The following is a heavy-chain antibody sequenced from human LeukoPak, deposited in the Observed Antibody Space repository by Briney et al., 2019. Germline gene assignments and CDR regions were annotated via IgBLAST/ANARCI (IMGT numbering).Heavy chain of an antibody. J-gene: IGHJ5*02. V-gene: IGHV4-39*01. D-gene: IGHD6-13*01. CDR2: IYYSGST. Sequence: SETLSLTCTVSGGSISSSSYYWGWLRQPPGKGLEWIGSIYYSGSTYYNPSLKSRVTISVDTSKNQFSLKLSSVTAADTAVYYCARSYSSSWYKGNWFDPWGQGTLVTVSS. CDR3: ARSYSSSWYKGNWFDP. CDR1: GGSISSSSYY.